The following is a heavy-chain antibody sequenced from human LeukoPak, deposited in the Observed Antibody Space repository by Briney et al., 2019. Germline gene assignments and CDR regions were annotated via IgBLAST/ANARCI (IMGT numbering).Heavy chain of an antibody. CDR2: NNAGKGNT. D-gene: IGHD2-2*02. Sequence: ASLKPSCKDSGYTFTNYAIYWARYAPDERVEWMGWNNAGKGNTKYSQKFQGRVTITRNTSASTAYMYLSSLRSEDTAVYYCARDQGVPATINPWGQRTLVTVSS. J-gene: IGHJ5*02. V-gene: IGHV1-3*01. CDR3: ARDQGVPATINP. CDR1: GYTFTNYA.